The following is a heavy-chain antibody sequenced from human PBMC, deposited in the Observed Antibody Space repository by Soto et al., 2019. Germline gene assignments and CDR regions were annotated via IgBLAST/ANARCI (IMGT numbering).Heavy chain of an antibody. V-gene: IGHV1-46*01. CDR2: INPSGDST. J-gene: IGHJ4*02. Sequence: ASVKVSCKASGYTFSSYYMHWVRQAPGQGLEWMGMINPSGDSTSYAQKFQGRVTMTRDTSTSTVYMELSSLRSEDTAVYFCARSAAGPKYYFDYWGQGTRVTVS. D-gene: IGHD6-13*01. CDR3: ARSAAGPKYYFDY. CDR1: GYTFSSYY.